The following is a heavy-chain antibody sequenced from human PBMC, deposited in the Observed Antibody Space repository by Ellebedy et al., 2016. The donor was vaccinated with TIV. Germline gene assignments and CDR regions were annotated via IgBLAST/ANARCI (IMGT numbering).Heavy chain of an antibody. Sequence: GESLKISCAASGFTFSRYWMHWVRQVPGKGLLWVSRVYSDETTTLYADSVKGRFTISRDNAKNSLYLQMNSLRAEDTALYYCAKESLYGGATAHFDYWGQGTLVTVSS. D-gene: IGHD1-26*01. CDR2: VYSDETTT. CDR3: AKESLYGGATAHFDY. V-gene: IGHV3-74*01. J-gene: IGHJ4*02. CDR1: GFTFSRYW.